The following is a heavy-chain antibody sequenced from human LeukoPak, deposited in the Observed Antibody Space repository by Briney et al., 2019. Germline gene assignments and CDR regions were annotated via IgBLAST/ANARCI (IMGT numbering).Heavy chain of an antibody. D-gene: IGHD3-10*02. J-gene: IGHJ5*02. CDR2: INHSGST. CDR3: ARFCVRGVTWFDP. Sequence: NSSETLSLTCAVYGGSFSGYYWSWIRQPPGKGLXXXGEINHSGSTNYNPSLKSRVTISVDTSKNQFSLKLSSVTAADTAVYYCARFCVRGVTWFDPWGQGTLVTVSS. V-gene: IGHV4-34*01. CDR1: GGSFSGYY.